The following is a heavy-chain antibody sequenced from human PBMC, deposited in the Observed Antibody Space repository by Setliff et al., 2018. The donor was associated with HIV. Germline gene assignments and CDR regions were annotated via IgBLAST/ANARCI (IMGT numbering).Heavy chain of an antibody. Sequence: GESLKISCEASGYIFTDYWIGWVRQMPGKGLEWMGIIYPGDSDTRYSPSFQGQVTFSADKSISTAYLQWSSLKASDTAMYYCARQAYYYYMDVWGKGTTVTVSS. CDR3: ARQAYYYYMDV. CDR2: IYPGDSDT. J-gene: IGHJ6*03. V-gene: IGHV5-51*01. CDR1: GYIFTDYW.